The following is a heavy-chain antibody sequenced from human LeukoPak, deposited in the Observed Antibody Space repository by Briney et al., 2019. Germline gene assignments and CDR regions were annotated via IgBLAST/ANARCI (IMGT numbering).Heavy chain of an antibody. D-gene: IGHD6-13*01. V-gene: IGHV4-39*01. CDR3: ARVRSAGPLYFDY. CDR2: IYYSGST. CDR1: GGSISSSSYY. Sequence: SETLSLTCTVSGGSISSSSYYWGWIRQPPGKGLEWIGSIYYSGSTYYNPSLKSRVTISVDTSKNQFSLKLSSVTAADTAVYYCARVRSAGPLYFDYWGQGTLVTVSS. J-gene: IGHJ4*02.